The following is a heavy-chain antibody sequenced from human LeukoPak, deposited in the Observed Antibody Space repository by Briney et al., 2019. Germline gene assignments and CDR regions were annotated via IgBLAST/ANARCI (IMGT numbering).Heavy chain of an antibody. Sequence: GGSLRLSCAATGFTFRSYATHWVRQAPGRGLEWVSGISGSDYNTYYADSVKGRFTISRDNSNNTLYVQMNSLKVEDTAIYYGAKGRRSSYYHGVVVWGQGTTATVSS. V-gene: IGHV3-23*01. CDR1: GFTFRSYA. CDR3: AKGRRSSYYHGVVV. J-gene: IGHJ6*01. D-gene: IGHD3-10*01. CDR2: ISGSDYNT.